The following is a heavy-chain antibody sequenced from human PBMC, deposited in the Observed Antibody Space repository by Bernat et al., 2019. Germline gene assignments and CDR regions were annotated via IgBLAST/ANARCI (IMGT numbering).Heavy chain of an antibody. Sequence: EVQLVESGGGLVQPGGALRLSCAASGFTFSSYSMHWVRQAPGKGLECVSAISSNGDSTYYADSVKGRFTISRDNSKNTLYLHMGSLRADDMAVYYCARGPRNYYYYYMDVWGKGTTVTVSS. CDR3: ARGPRNYYYYYMDV. CDR1: GFTFSSYS. V-gene: IGHV3-64*07. CDR2: ISSNGDST. J-gene: IGHJ6*03.